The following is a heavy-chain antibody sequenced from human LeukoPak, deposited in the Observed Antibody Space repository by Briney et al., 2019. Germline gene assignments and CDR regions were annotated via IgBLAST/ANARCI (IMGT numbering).Heavy chain of an antibody. CDR3: ARLSYSSGWSLGY. J-gene: IGHJ4*02. Sequence: SETLSLTCTVSGGSISSYYWSWIRQPPGKGLEWIGYIYYSGSTNYNPSLKSRVTISVDTSKNQFSLKLSSVTAADTAVYYCARLSYSSGWSLGYWGQGTLVTVSS. CDR2: IYYSGST. V-gene: IGHV4-59*08. D-gene: IGHD6-19*01. CDR1: GGSISSYY.